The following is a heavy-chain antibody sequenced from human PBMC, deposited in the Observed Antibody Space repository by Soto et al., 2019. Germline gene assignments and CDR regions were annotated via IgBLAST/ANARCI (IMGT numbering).Heavy chain of an antibody. V-gene: IGHV3-30*18. CDR1: GFTFSNYG. CDR2: ISYDGNTK. D-gene: IGHD2-15*01. J-gene: IGHJ2*01. CDR3: AKDTMLLRFYFDL. Sequence: QVQLVESGGGVVQPGRSLRLSCGASGFTFSNYGMHWVRQAPGKGLEWVAVISYDGNTKYYADSVKGRLTISRDNSKNTLYLQMNSLRAEDTAVYFCAKDTMLLRFYFDLWGRGTLVTVSS.